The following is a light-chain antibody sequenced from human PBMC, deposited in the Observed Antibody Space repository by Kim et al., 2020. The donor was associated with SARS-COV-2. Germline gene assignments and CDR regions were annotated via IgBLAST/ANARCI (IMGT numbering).Light chain of an antibody. CDR1: SGSVSTNYY. CDR2: GTH. J-gene: IGLJ3*02. V-gene: IGLV8-61*01. CDR3: VLYMGSGTWV. Sequence: GGTVTLTCGLSSGSVSTNYYPSWVQQTPGQAPRTLIYGTHTRSSGVPDRFSGSILGNKAALTITGAQADDESDYYCVLYMGSGTWVFGGGTQLTVL.